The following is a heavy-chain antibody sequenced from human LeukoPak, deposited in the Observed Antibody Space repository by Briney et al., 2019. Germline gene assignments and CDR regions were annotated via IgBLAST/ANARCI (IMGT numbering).Heavy chain of an antibody. D-gene: IGHD2-15*01. V-gene: IGHV4-38-2*02. J-gene: IGHJ5*02. Sequence: SETLSLTCTVSGYSLSSGYYWSWVRQTPGKGLEWIGYISHTETTDYGPSLRSRVTMSLDTSKNQFSLKLRSVTAADTGVYFCARGYCSHEICQVFPSWGQGILVTVSS. CDR2: ISHTETT. CDR1: GYSLSSGYY. CDR3: ARGYCSHEICQVFPS.